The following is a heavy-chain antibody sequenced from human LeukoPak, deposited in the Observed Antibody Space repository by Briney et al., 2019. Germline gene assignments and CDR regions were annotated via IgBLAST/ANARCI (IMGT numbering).Heavy chain of an antibody. J-gene: IGHJ4*02. CDR2: IWRNGSHR. Sequence: GGSLRLSCAASGFAFNDFAMYWVRQAPGKGLDWVAVIWRNGSHRYYAHSIKGRFTISRDNSKNTLYLQMSSLRAEDTAVYYCAKSSIMFAAGRLGSIDFWGQGTLVTVSS. V-gene: IGHV3-33*06. D-gene: IGHD1-26*01. CDR1: GFAFNDFA. CDR3: AKSSIMFAAGRLGSIDF.